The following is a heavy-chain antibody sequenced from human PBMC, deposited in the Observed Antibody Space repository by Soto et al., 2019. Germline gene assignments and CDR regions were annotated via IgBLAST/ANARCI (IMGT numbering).Heavy chain of an antibody. D-gene: IGHD3-22*01. V-gene: IGHV1-69*12. Sequence: QVQLVQSGAEVKKPGSSVKVSCKASGGTFSSYAISWVRQAPGQGLEWMGGIIPIFGTANYAQKFQGRVTITADESTSTADMELSSRRSEDTAVYYCARDVALGDYDSSDDAFDIWGQGTMVTVSS. CDR1: GGTFSSYA. J-gene: IGHJ3*02. CDR3: ARDVALGDYDSSDDAFDI. CDR2: IIPIFGTA.